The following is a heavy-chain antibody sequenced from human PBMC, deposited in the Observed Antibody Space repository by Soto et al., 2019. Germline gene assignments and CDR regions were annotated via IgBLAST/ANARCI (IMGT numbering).Heavy chain of an antibody. CDR3: AREWKATSPWYFDY. J-gene: IGHJ4*02. CDR1: GCSIRSGGYY. CDR2: IYYSGST. Sequence: SETLSLTCTVSGCSIRSGGYYWSWIRQHPGKGLEWIGYIYYSGSTYYNPSLKSRVTISVDTSKNQFSLKLSSVTAADTAVYYCAREWKATSPWYFDYWGQGTLVTVSS. V-gene: IGHV4-31*03. D-gene: IGHD5-12*01.